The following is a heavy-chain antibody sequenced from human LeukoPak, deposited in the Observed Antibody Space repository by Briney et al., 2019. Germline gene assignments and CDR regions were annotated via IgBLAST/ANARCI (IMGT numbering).Heavy chain of an antibody. V-gene: IGHV3-15*01. Sequence: AGSLRLSCAVSGFTFDTAWMNWFRHAPGKGLEWVGLIRSKTDGGTTDNAAPVKGRFAISRDDSRNMLFLQMNSLKTEDTGVYYCTTGGSRRHWGQGTLVTVSS. D-gene: IGHD3-16*01. CDR1: GFTFDTAW. J-gene: IGHJ4*02. CDR2: IRSKTDGGTT. CDR3: TTGGSRRH.